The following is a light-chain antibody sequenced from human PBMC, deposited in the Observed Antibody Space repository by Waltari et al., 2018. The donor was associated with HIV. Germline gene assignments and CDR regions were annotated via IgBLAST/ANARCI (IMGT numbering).Light chain of an antibody. CDR3: QQTYSAPCT. V-gene: IGKV1-39*01. CDR2: SAS. Sequence: DIQMTQSPSSLSASVGDRVVVTCRANQTIIKFLNWSQHKPGKAPNLLISSASDLHGGVPSRFGGSGYGTDFALTITSLQPEDFAVYYCQQTYSAPCTFGQGTKIDIK. CDR1: QTIIKF. J-gene: IGKJ1*01.